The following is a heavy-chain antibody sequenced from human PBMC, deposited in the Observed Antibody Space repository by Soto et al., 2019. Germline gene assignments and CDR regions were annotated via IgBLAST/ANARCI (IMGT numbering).Heavy chain of an antibody. CDR3: AQLALWFSEIGRGY. J-gene: IGHJ4*02. V-gene: IGHV3-23*01. CDR2: ISNNGDAT. Sequence: EVFLSESGGGVTQPGGSLRLSCAAPGIKFRDSAMSWVRQAPGKGLEWVSSISNNGDATYYADSVKGRFHISRDNSEKTVILEMNSLRGEATADYFSAQLALWFSEIGRGYWGQGALVNVSS. CDR1: GIKFRDSA. D-gene: IGHD2-21*01.